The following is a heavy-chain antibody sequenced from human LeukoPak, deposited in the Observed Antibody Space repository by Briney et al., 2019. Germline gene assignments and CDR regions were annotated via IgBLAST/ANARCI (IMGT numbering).Heavy chain of an antibody. CDR2: INPNSGGT. V-gene: IGHV1-2*02. D-gene: IGHD6-6*01. CDR3: ARGSSIVTSTIDWFDP. Sequence: ASVKVSCNSSGYTFTGYYMHWVRQAPGQGHEWMGWINPNSGGTHYAQKFQGRVTMTRDTSINTAYMELSRLRSDDTAIYYCARGSSIVTSTIDWFDPWGQGALVAVSS. CDR1: GYTFTGYY. J-gene: IGHJ5*02.